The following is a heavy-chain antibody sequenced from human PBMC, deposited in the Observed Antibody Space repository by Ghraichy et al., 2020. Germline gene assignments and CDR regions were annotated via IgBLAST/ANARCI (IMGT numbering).Heavy chain of an antibody. CDR2: IKQDGSER. Sequence: GGSLRLSCAASGFTLSRYWMNWVRQAPGKGLEWVANIKQDGSERNYADSVKGRFTVSRDNAKNSLFLQMNSLRADDTAVYYCARRINWNYEDAMDVWGLGTTVTVSS. CDR1: GFTLSRYW. V-gene: IGHV3-7*01. D-gene: IGHD1-7*01. CDR3: ARRINWNYEDAMDV. J-gene: IGHJ6*02.